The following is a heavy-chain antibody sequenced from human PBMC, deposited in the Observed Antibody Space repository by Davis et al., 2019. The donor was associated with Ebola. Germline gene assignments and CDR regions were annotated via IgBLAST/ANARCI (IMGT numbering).Heavy chain of an antibody. V-gene: IGHV3-23*01. CDR1: GFVFSSYV. D-gene: IGHD2-8*02. J-gene: IGHJ3*02. CDR3: ARDLLVPLDI. CDR2: LGLSADT. Sequence: GGSLRLSCAASGFVFSSYVMSWVRRAPGKGLEWVSTLGLSADTYYADSVKGRFTISRDNSKNTLHLQMNSLRVEDTAIYYCARDLLVPLDIWGQGTMVTVSS.